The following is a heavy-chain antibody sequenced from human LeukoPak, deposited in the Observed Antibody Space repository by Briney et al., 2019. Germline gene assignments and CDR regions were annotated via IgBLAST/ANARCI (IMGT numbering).Heavy chain of an antibody. CDR1: GFTFSSYW. J-gene: IGHJ4*02. D-gene: IGHD4-17*01. CDR3: ARGSGNDYGDYGGDY. CDR2: INTDGSST. V-gene: IGHV3-74*01. Sequence: GGSLRLSCAASGFTFSSYWMHWVRQAPGKGLVWVSRINTDGSSTSYADSVKGRFTISRDNAKNSLYLQMNSLRAEDTALYHCARGSGNDYGDYGGDYWGQGTLVTVSS.